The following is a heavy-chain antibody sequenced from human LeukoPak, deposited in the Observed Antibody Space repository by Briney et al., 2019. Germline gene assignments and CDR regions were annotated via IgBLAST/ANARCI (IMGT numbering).Heavy chain of an antibody. V-gene: IGHV1-8*01. CDR2: MNPNSGNT. CDR1: GYIFTSYD. J-gene: IGHJ5*02. D-gene: IGHD1-26*01. CDR3: ARDPSGVGATGFDP. Sequence: ASVKVSCKASGYIFTSYDINWVRQATGQGLEWMGWMNPNSGNTGYAQKLQGRVTMTTDTSTSTAYMELRSLRSDDTAVYYCARDPSGVGATGFDPWGQGTLVTVSS.